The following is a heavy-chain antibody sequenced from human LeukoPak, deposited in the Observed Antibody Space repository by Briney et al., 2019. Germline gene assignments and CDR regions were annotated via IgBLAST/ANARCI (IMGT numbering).Heavy chain of an antibody. V-gene: IGHV3-7*01. CDR1: GFTFSSYW. CDR2: IKQDGSEK. D-gene: IGHD4-11*01. CDR3: ARRRPYRNASQYYYYYMDV. J-gene: IGHJ6*03. Sequence: GGSLRLSCAASGFTFSSYWMSWVRQAPGKGLEWVANIKQDGSEKYYVDSVKGRFTISRDNAKNSLYLQMNSLRAEDTAVYYCARRRPYRNASQYYYYYMDVWGKGTTVTVSS.